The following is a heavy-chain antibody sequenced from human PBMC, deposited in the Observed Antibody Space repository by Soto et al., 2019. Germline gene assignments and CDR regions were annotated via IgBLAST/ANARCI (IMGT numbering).Heavy chain of an antibody. CDR3: ARAISRGYSWDY. D-gene: IGHD5-18*01. Sequence: PSETLSLTCTVSGGSISSYYWSWIRQPPGKGLEWIGYIYYSGSTNYNPSLKSRVTISVDTSKNQFSLKLSSVTAADTAVYYCARAISRGYSWDYWGQGTLVTVSS. CDR1: GGSISSYY. J-gene: IGHJ4*02. V-gene: IGHV4-59*01. CDR2: IYYSGST.